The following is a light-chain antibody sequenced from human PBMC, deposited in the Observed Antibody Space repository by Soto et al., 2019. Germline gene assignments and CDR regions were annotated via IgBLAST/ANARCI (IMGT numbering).Light chain of an antibody. V-gene: IGLV2-14*01. CDR1: SSDVGGYKF. CDR3: GSYTGSSNV. J-gene: IGLJ1*01. CDR2: EVS. Sequence: QSALTQPASVSGSPGQSITISCTGTSSDVGGYKFVSWYQQHPGKAPKLMISEVSNRPSGVSSRFSGSKSGNTASLTISGLQAEDEADYYCGSYTGSSNVFGTGTKLTVL.